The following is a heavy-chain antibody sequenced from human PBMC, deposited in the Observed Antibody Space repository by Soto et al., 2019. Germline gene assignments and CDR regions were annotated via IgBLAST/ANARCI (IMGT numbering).Heavy chain of an antibody. CDR2: INSDGSST. V-gene: IGHV3-74*01. CDR3: ARPRVATISNNWFDP. CDR1: GSTFSSYW. Sequence: GGSLRLSCAASGSTFSSYWMHWVRQAPGKGLVWVSRINSDGSSTSYADSVKGRFTISRDNAKNTLYLQMNSLRAEDTAVYYCARPRVATISNNWFDPWGQGTLVTVSS. J-gene: IGHJ5*02. D-gene: IGHD5-12*01.